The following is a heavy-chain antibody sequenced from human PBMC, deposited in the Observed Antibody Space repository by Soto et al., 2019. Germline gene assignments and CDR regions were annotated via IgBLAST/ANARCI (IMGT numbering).Heavy chain of an antibody. V-gene: IGHV3-21*01. Sequence: GALRLSCGASGLPVSPYLMNWVRQAPGKGLEWVSSITVSVGEKYYADSVKGRFTISRDNARNSLYLQMNSLRDEDTAVYYCGGHSRFWDTWGNG. CDR1: GLPVSPYL. CDR3: GGHSRFWDT. D-gene: IGHD3-22*01. CDR2: ITVSVGEK. J-gene: IGHJ5*01.